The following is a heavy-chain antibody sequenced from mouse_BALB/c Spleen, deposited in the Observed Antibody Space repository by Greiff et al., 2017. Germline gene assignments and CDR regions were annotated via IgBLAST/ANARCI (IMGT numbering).Heavy chain of an antibody. V-gene: IGHV14-3*02. CDR2: IDPANGNT. D-gene: IGHD2-14*01. J-gene: IGHJ4*01. Sequence: VQLKESGAELVKPGASVKLSCTASGFNIKDTYMHWVKQRPEQGLEWIGRIDPANGNTNYDPKFQGKATITADTSSNTAYLQLSSLTSEDTAVYYCARAYSRSPYAMDYWGQGTSVTVS. CDR3: ARAYSRSPYAMDY. CDR1: GFNIKDTY.